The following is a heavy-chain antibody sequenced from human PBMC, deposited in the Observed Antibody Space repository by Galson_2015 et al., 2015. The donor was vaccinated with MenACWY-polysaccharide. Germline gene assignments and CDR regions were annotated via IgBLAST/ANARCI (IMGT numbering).Heavy chain of an antibody. CDR2: IRRSGANT. CDR3: ANESADFWSGAGRLDH. J-gene: IGHJ4*02. D-gene: IGHD3-3*01. Sequence: SLRLSCAASGFPFTSCAMSWVRHAPGKRLGWVSAIRRSGANTYYADSEKCRFTISRDNSKNTLNLQTNSLRTEYTAVYYCANESADFWSGAGRLDHWGQGTLVTVSS. CDR1: GFPFTSCA. V-gene: IGHV3-23*01.